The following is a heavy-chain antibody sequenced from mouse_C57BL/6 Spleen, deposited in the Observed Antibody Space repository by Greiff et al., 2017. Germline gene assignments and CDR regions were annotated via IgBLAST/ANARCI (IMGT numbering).Heavy chain of an antibody. Sequence: QVQLKESGAELVRPGTSVKVSCKASGYAFTNYLIEWVKQRPGQGLEWIGVINPGSGGTNYNEKFKGKATLTADKSSSTAYMQLSSLTSEDSAVYFCAREAYGNYVLDYWGQGTTLTVSS. V-gene: IGHV1-54*01. J-gene: IGHJ2*01. CDR1: GYAFTNYL. CDR3: AREAYGNYVLDY. D-gene: IGHD2-10*02. CDR2: INPGSGGT.